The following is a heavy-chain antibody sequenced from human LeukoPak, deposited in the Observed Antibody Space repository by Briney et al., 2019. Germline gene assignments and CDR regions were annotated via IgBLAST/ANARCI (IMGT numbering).Heavy chain of an antibody. CDR1: GGSFSGYY. CDR2: IHYTGST. Sequence: PSETLSLTCAVYGGSFSGYYWSWIRQPPGKGLECIGYIHYTGSTNYNPSLKSRVTISVETSKNQFSLKLKSVTAADTAVYYCARGGYYGSGNDFRFDPWGQGTLVTVSS. V-gene: IGHV4-59*01. CDR3: ARGGYYGSGNDFRFDP. J-gene: IGHJ5*02. D-gene: IGHD3-10*01.